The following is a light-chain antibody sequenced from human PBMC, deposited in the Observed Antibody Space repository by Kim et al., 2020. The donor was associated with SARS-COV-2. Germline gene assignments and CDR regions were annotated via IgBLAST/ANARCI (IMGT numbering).Light chain of an antibody. Sequence: EIAMTQSPATLSVSPGERVTLSCRASQTVNSSLAWYQQKPGQPPRVLIYDASSRATGIPARFSGSGSGTEFTLTISSLQSEDFAVYYCQQYDSWPQTFGQGTKVDIK. CDR2: DAS. CDR1: QTVNSS. V-gene: IGKV3-15*01. CDR3: QQYDSWPQT. J-gene: IGKJ1*01.